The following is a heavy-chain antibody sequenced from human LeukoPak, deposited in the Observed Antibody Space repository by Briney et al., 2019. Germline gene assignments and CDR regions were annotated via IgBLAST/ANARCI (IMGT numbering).Heavy chain of an antibody. Sequence: SGGSLRLSCAASGFTFSSYGMHWVRQAPGKGLEWVAFIRYDGSNKYYADSVKGRFTISRDNSKNTLYLQMNSLRAEDTAVYYCAKGVGYVVPYYFDYWGQGTLVTVSS. CDR1: GFTFSSYG. CDR2: IRYDGSNK. CDR3: AKGVGYVVPYYFDY. V-gene: IGHV3-30*02. D-gene: IGHD2-8*02. J-gene: IGHJ4*02.